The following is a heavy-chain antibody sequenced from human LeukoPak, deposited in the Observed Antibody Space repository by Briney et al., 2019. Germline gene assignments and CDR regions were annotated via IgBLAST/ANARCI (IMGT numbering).Heavy chain of an antibody. CDR1: GGSISSDY. CDR2: INASGST. CDR3: ARGMAAAYDYNWFDP. D-gene: IGHD5-12*01. Sequence: PSETLSLTCSVSGGSISSDYWSWIRQPAGKGLEWIGRINASGSTRYDPFLKSRVTMSADTSKNQFTLKMNSVTAADTAVYFCARGMAAAYDYNWFDPWGQGTLVTVSS. J-gene: IGHJ5*02. V-gene: IGHV4-4*07.